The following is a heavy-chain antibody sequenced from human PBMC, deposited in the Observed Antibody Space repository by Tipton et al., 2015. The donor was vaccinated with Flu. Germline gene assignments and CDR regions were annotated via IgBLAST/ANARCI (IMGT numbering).Heavy chain of an antibody. V-gene: IGHV4-38-2*02. Sequence: TLSLTCTVSGYSISSCYYWGWIRQPPGKGLEWIGSIYHIGSTYYNPSLKSRVTISVDTSKNQFSLKLSSVTAADTAVYYCARNIPSSLFDYWGQGTLVTVSS. CDR3: ARNIPSSLFDY. CDR1: GYSISSCYY. J-gene: IGHJ4*02. CDR2: IYHIGST. D-gene: IGHD2/OR15-2a*01.